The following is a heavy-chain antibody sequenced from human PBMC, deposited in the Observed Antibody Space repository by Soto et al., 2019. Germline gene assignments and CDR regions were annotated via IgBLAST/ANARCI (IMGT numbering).Heavy chain of an antibody. J-gene: IGHJ6*02. Sequence: GASVKVSCKASGGTFSSYAISWVRQAPGQGLEWMGGIIPIFGTANYAQKFQGRVTITADESTSTAYMELSSLRSEDTAVYYCATRGTSPYYYYYGMDVWGQGTTVTVSS. CDR2: IIPIFGTA. CDR3: ATRGTSPYYYYYGMDV. V-gene: IGHV1-69*13. D-gene: IGHD2-2*01. CDR1: GGTFSSYA.